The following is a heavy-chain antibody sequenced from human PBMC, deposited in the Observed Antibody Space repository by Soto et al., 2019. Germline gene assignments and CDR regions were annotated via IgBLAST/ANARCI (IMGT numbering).Heavy chain of an antibody. D-gene: IGHD2-15*01. CDR1: GYIFIDYW. Sequence: GESLKISCKASGYIFIDYWIGWVRQMPGKGLEWMGIVYPRDSDTRYSPSFQGQVTISADRSTGTAFLQWRSLKASDTALYYCERPTLPGYSIQFNSWGQGTLVTVSS. CDR3: ERPTLPGYSIQFNS. V-gene: IGHV5-51*01. J-gene: IGHJ5*02. CDR2: VYPRDSDT.